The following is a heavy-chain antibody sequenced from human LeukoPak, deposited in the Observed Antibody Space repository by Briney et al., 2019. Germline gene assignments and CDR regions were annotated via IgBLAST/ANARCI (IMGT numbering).Heavy chain of an antibody. Sequence: GGSLRLSCAASGFTFSSYSMNWVRQAPGKGLEWVSSISSSSSYIYYADSVKGRFTISRDNAKNSLYLQMNSLRAEDTAVYYCARDTRSIYGSGSYYNNFLLGWFDPWGQGTLVTVSS. CDR2: ISSSSSYI. V-gene: IGHV3-21*01. CDR3: ARDTRSIYGSGSYYNNFLLGWFDP. CDR1: GFTFSSYS. D-gene: IGHD3-10*01. J-gene: IGHJ5*02.